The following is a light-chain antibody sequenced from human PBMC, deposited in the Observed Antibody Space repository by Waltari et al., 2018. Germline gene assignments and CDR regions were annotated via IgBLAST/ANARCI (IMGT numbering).Light chain of an antibody. CDR1: SSDVGSYNS. CDR3: SSYTTTSTLHV. CDR2: AVS. V-gene: IGLV2-14*01. Sequence: QSALTQPASVSGSPGQSITISCAGTSSDVGSYNSVSWYQQHPGKAPKPRIYAVSDRPPGVSNRFSGSKSGNTASLTISGLQAEDEADYYCSSYTTTSTLHVFGGGTKLTVL. J-gene: IGLJ3*02.